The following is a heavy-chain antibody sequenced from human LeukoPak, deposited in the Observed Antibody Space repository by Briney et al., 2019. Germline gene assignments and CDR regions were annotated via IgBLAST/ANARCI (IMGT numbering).Heavy chain of an antibody. D-gene: IGHD6-13*01. Sequence: ASVKVSCKASGYTFTGYYMHWVRQAPGQGLEWMGWINPNSGGTNYAQKFQGRVTMTRDTSISTAYMELSRLRSDDTAVYYCARSTPDDSSSWPHWYFDLWGRGTLVTVSS. CDR3: ARSTPDDSSSWPHWYFDL. CDR2: INPNSGGT. J-gene: IGHJ2*01. V-gene: IGHV1-2*02. CDR1: GYTFTGYY.